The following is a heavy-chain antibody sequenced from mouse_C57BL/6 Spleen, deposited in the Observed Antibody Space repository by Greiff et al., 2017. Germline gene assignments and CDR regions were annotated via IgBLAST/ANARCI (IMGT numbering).Heavy chain of an antibody. V-gene: IGHV3-6*01. CDR1: GYSITSGYY. Sequence: EVKLVESGPGLVKPSQSLSLTCSVTGYSITSGYYWNWIRQFPGNKLEWMGYISYDGSNNYNPSLKNRISITRDTSKNQFFLKLNSVTTEDTATYYCAREQLRLSYAMDYWGQGTSVTVSS. CDR2: ISYDGSN. D-gene: IGHD3-2*02. J-gene: IGHJ4*01. CDR3: AREQLRLSYAMDY.